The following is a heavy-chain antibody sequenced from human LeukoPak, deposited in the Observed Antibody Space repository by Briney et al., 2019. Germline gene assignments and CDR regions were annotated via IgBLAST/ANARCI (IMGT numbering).Heavy chain of an antibody. J-gene: IGHJ6*02. V-gene: IGHV3-30*04. Sequence: PGGSLRLSCVTSGFTFNTYSMHWVRQAPGKGLEWVAVISYDGSNKYYADSVKGRFTISRDNSKDTLYLQMNSLRPEDTAVYHCARVRPIKYASGSSEINYYYYGLDVWGQGTTVTVSS. CDR1: GFTFNTYS. CDR2: ISYDGSNK. D-gene: IGHD3-10*01. CDR3: ARVRPIKYASGSSEINYYYYGLDV.